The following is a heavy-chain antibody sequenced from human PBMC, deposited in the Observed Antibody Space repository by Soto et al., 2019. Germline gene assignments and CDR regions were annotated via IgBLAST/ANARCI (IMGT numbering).Heavy chain of an antibody. J-gene: IGHJ6*03. V-gene: IGHV1-18*01. Sequence: ASVKVSCKASGYTFTSYGISWVRQAPGQGLEWMGWISAYNGNTNYAQKLQGRVTMTTDTSTSTAYMELRSLRSDDTAVYYCARVEGGKRYYYYMDVWGKGTTVTVSS. CDR3: ARVEGGKRYYYYMDV. CDR2: ISAYNGNT. D-gene: IGHD3-16*01. CDR1: GYTFTSYG.